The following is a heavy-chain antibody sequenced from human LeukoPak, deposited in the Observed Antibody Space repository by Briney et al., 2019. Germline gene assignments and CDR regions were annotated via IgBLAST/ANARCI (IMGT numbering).Heavy chain of an antibody. CDR1: GYTFTSYG. V-gene: IGHV1-69*13. CDR2: IIPIFGTA. Sequence: ASVKVSCKASGYTFTSYGISWVRQAPGQGLEWMGGIIPIFGTANYAQKFQGRVTITADEPTGTAYMELSSLRSEDTAVYYCARHYGDYDYFDYWGQGTLVTVSS. D-gene: IGHD4-17*01. J-gene: IGHJ4*02. CDR3: ARHYGDYDYFDY.